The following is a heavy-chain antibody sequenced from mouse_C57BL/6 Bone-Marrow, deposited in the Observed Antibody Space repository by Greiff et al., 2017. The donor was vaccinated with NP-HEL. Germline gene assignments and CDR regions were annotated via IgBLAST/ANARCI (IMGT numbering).Heavy chain of an antibody. Sequence: VQLQQPGAELVRPGSSVKLSCKASGYTFTSYWMDWVKQRPGQGLEWIGNIYPSDSETHYNQKFKDKATLTVDKSSSTAYMQLSSLTSEDSAVYYCARYVYDRGYYFDYWGQGTTLTVSS. CDR1: GYTFTSYW. J-gene: IGHJ2*01. D-gene: IGHD2-2*01. CDR3: ARYVYDRGYYFDY. CDR2: IYPSDSET. V-gene: IGHV1-61*01.